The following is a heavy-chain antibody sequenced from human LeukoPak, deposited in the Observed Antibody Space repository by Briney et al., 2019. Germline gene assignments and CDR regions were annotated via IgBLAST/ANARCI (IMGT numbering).Heavy chain of an antibody. CDR3: AKDSSTSNYYYGLDI. V-gene: IGHV3-30*02. Sequence: GGSLRLSCAASGFPFSSYGMHWVRQAPGKGLEWVSYISYDGANKYYADSVKGRFTISRDNSKNTLFLQMNSLRGDDSGMYFCAKDSSTSNYYYGLDIWGQGTTVTSP. CDR2: ISYDGANK. J-gene: IGHJ6*02. D-gene: IGHD6-13*01. CDR1: GFPFSSYG.